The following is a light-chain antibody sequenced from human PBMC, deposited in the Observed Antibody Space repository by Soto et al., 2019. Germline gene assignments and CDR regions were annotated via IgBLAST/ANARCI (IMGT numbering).Light chain of an antibody. CDR1: QSVSSSY. V-gene: IGKV3-20*01. CDR3: QQYGSSPLVT. Sequence: VVLTQSPGTLSLSPGERATLSCRASQSVSSSYLAWYQQKPGQAPRLLIYGASSRATGIPDRFSGSGSGTDFTLTISSLEPEDFAVYYCQQYGSSPLVTFGQGTRLEIK. J-gene: IGKJ5*01. CDR2: GAS.